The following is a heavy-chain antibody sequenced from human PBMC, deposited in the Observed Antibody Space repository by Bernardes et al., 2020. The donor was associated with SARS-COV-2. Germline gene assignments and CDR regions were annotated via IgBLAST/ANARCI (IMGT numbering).Heavy chain of an antibody. CDR1: GYTFTSYG. CDR3: ATVVAYSYGGGWFDP. Sequence: ASVKVSCKASGYTFTSYGISWVRQAPGQGLEWMGWISADNGNTTYAQKIQGRVTMTTDTSTSTAYMELRSLRSDDTAVYYCATVVAYSYGGGWFDPWGQGTLVTVSS. D-gene: IGHD5-18*01. J-gene: IGHJ5*02. CDR2: ISADNGNT. V-gene: IGHV1-18*01.